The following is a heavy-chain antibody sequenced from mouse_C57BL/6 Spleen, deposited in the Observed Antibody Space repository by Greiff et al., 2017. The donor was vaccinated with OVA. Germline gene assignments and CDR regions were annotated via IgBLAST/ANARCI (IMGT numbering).Heavy chain of an antibody. CDR1: GFTFSDYG. D-gene: IGHD1-1*01. CDR3: ARGYGSSPAWFAY. CDR2: ISSGSSTI. V-gene: IGHV5-17*01. Sequence: EVKLVESGGGLVKPGGSLKLSCAASGFTFSDYGMHWVRQAPEKGLEWVAYISSGSSTIYYAATVKGRFTISRDNAKNTLFLQMTSLRSEDTAMYYCARGYGSSPAWFAYWGQGTLVTVSA. J-gene: IGHJ3*01.